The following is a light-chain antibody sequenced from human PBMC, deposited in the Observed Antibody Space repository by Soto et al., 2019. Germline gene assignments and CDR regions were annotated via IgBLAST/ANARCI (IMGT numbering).Light chain of an antibody. CDR3: QQYGSSPLT. J-gene: IGKJ4*01. CDR1: QRVSSSY. Sequence: EIVLTQSPGTLSLSPGERATLSCRASQRVSSSYLAWYQQKPGQAPRLLIYGASSRASGIPDRVSGSGSGTDFTLTISRLEPEDFAVYYCQQYGSSPLTFGGGTKVEIK. V-gene: IGKV3-20*01. CDR2: GAS.